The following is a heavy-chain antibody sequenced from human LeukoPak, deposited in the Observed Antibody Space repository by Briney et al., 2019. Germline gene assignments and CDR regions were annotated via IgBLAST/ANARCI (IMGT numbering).Heavy chain of an antibody. D-gene: IGHD1-26*01. CDR3: SRESGAFSPFGY. V-gene: IGHV4-4*02. J-gene: IGHJ4*02. CDR2: ISLSGVT. Sequence: SETLSLTCGVSGGPISSTNWWSWVRQPPGQGLEWIGEISLSGVTNYNPSLKSRVTMSLDRSKNHLSLTLTSVTAADTAVYYCSRESGAFSPFGYWGQGTLVTVSS. CDR1: GGPISSTNW.